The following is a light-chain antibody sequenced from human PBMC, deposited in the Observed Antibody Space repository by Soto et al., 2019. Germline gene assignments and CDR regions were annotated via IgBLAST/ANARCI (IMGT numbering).Light chain of an antibody. V-gene: IGKV1-39*01. CDR1: QSISNY. J-gene: IGKJ5*01. Sequence: IQMTQTSSSQSASVGDRVTITCRASQSISNYLNWYQQRPGKAPNLLIYAASSLQRGAPSRFSGTGSGTDFTLTPSSLQPEDSATDYSQQSFRTPITFGQGTRLEIK. CDR3: QQSFRTPIT. CDR2: AAS.